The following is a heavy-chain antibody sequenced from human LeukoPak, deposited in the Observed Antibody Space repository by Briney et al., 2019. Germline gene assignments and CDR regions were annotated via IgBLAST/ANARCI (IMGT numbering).Heavy chain of an antibody. Sequence: GESLKISCKGSGYSFTNYWIGWVRQMPGKGLEWMGIIYPGDSDTRYSPSFQGQVTVSADKSISTAYLQWSSLKASDTAMYYCARGPYCSTASCLSPYYYYYMDVWGKGTTVTVSS. CDR3: ARGPYCSTASCLSPYYYYYMDV. CDR1: GYSFTNYW. CDR2: IYPGDSDT. V-gene: IGHV5-51*01. J-gene: IGHJ6*03. D-gene: IGHD2-2*01.